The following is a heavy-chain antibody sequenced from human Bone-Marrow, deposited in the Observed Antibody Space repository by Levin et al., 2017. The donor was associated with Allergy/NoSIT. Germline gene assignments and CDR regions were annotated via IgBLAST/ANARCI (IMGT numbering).Heavy chain of an antibody. CDR3: ARDRGSSSWYWWFDP. D-gene: IGHD6-13*01. J-gene: IGHJ5*02. V-gene: IGHV3-30-3*01. CDR1: GFTFSSYA. CDR2: ISYDGSNK. Sequence: GGSLRLSCAASGFTFSSYAMHWVRQAPGKGLEWVAVISYDGSNKYYADSVKGRFTISRDNSKNTLYLQMNSLRAEDTAVYYCARDRGSSSWYWWFDPWGQGTLVTVSS.